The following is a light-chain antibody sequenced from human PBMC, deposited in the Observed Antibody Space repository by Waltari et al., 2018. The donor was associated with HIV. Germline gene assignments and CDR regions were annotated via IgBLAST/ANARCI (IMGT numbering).Light chain of an antibody. V-gene: IGLV2-8*01. CDR1: SGDIGSYDL. CDR2: EVN. J-gene: IGLJ1*01. Sequence: QSALTQPPSASGSPGQSITISRTGTSGDIGSYDLVSSYHHHPGDAPKLKTYEVNTRPSGVPDRFSASKSGNRASLTVSGLQPEDEGFYYCASYAGGDNFPYVFGTGTEVTVL. CDR3: ASYAGGDNFPYV.